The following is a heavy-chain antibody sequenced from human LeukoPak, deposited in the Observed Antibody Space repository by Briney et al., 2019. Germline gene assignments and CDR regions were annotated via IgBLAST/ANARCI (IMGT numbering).Heavy chain of an antibody. D-gene: IGHD1-26*01. J-gene: IGHJ4*02. Sequence: SQTLSLTCTVSGGSISSGDYYWSWIRQPPGKGLEWIGYIYYSGSTYYNPSLKSRVTISVDTSKNQFSLKLSSVIAADTAVYYCARGYRGGELLEGFDYWGQGTLVTVSS. CDR2: IYYSGST. V-gene: IGHV4-30-4*01. CDR3: ARGYRGGELLEGFDY. CDR1: GGSISSGDYY.